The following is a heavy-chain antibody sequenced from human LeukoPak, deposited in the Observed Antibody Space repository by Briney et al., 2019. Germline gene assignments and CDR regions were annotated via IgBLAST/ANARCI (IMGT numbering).Heavy chain of an antibody. J-gene: IGHJ4*02. D-gene: IGHD1-26*01. CDR2: IYYGGST. CDR1: GGSVSSGSYY. CDR3: ARYHRGSYYFDY. V-gene: IGHV4-61*01. Sequence: SETLSLTCTVSGGSVSSGSYYWSWIRQPPGKGLEWIGYIYYGGSTSYNPSLKSRVTISVDTSKNQLSLKLSSVTAADTAVYYCARYHRGSYYFDYWGQGTLVTVSS.